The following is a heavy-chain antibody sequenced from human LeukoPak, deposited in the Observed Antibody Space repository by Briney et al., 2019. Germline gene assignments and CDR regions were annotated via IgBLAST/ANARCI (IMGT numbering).Heavy chain of an antibody. V-gene: IGHV3-33*06. CDR2: IWYDGSNK. J-gene: IGHJ4*02. D-gene: IGHD6-19*01. CDR1: GFTFSTYD. CDR3: AKVKEMYSSGSYYFDY. Sequence: GRSLRLSCAASGFTFSTYDMHWVRQAPGKGLEWVAVIWYDGSNKYYADSVKGRLTISRDNSKNTLWLQMNSLRADDTAVYYCAKVKEMYSSGSYYFDYWGQGTLSPSPQ.